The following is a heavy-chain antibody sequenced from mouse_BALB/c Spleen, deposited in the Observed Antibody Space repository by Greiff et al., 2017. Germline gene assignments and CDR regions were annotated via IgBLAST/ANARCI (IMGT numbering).Heavy chain of an antibody. CDR2: ISSGGSYT. CDR1: GFTFSSYA. CDR3: ARKGLLLRTRAMDY. V-gene: IGHV5-9-4*01. J-gene: IGHJ4*01. Sequence: EVKVVESGGGLVKPGGSLKLSCAASGFTFSSYAMSWVRQSPEKRLEWVAEISSGGSYTYYPDTVTGRFTISRDNAKNTLYLEMSSLRSEDTAMYYCARKGLLLRTRAMDYWGQGTSVTVSS. D-gene: IGHD1-1*01.